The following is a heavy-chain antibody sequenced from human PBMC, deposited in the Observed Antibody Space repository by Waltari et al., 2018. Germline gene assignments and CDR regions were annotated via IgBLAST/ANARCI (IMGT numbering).Heavy chain of an antibody. CDR1: GGSISSSSYY. CDR2: IYYSGST. CDR3: ATQLRAVAGT. D-gene: IGHD6-19*01. Sequence: QLQLQESGPGLVKPSETLSLTCTVSGGSISSSSYYWGWIRQPPGKGLGWIGSIYYSGSTYYNPSLKSRVTISVDTSKNQFSLKLSSVTAADTAVYYCATQLRAVAGTWGQGTLVTVSS. V-gene: IGHV4-39*01. J-gene: IGHJ5*02.